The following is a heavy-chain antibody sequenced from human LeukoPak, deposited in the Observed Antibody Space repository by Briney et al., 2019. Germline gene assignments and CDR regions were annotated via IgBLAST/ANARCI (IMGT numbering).Heavy chain of an antibody. Sequence: NPGESLRLSCAASGFPFSSYSMNSVRQAPGKGLEWVSSISSSSSYIYYADSVKGRFTISRDNAKNSLYLQMNSLRAEDTAVYYCARETGGYSYGNFDYWGQGTLVTVSS. CDR3: ARETGGYSYGNFDY. D-gene: IGHD5-18*01. CDR2: ISSSSSYI. CDR1: GFPFSSYS. J-gene: IGHJ4*02. V-gene: IGHV3-21*01.